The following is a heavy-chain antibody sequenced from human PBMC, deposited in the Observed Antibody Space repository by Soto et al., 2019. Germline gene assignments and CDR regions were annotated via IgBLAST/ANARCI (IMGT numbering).Heavy chain of an antibody. CDR3: ARALSDFWSGYSGY. CDR1: GFTFSSYW. CDR2: IKQDGSEK. D-gene: IGHD3-3*01. Sequence: GVSRRLSCAASGFTFSSYWMSWFRHAPGKGLEWVANIKQDGSEKYSVDSVKGRFTISRDNAKNSLYLQMNSLRAEATAVHYCARALSDFWSGYSGYCGKGTLVTVYS. J-gene: IGHJ4*02. V-gene: IGHV3-7*05.